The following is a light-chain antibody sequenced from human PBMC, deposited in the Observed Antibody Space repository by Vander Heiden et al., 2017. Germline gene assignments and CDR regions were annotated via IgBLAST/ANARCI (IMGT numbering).Light chain of an antibody. J-gene: IGKJ4*01. CDR1: QSVSSSY. CDR3: QQYGSSPRGFT. V-gene: IGKV3-20*01. CDR2: GAS. Sequence: SLSPGERATLSCRASQSVSSSYLAWYQQKPGQAPRLLIYGASSRATGIPDRFSGSGSGTDFTLTISRLEPEDFAVYYCQQYGSSPRGFTFGGGTKVEIK.